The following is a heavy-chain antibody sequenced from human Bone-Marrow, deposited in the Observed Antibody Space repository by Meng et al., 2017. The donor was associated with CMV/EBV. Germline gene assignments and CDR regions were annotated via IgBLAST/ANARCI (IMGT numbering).Heavy chain of an antibody. CDR1: GGYFSSYV. Sequence: SVKVSCKSSGGYFSSYVISWMRQAPGQGLEWMGGIIPIFGTINYAERFQGRVTINADASTSTAYMELRSLRSDDTAVYYCARRLYCSSTSCFELEPWGQGTLVTVSS. V-gene: IGHV1-69*13. CDR2: IIPIFGTI. CDR3: ARRLYCSSTSCFELEP. J-gene: IGHJ4*02. D-gene: IGHD2-2*01.